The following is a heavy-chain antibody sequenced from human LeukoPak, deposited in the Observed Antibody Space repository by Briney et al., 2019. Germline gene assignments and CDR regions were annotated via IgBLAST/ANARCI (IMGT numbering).Heavy chain of an antibody. J-gene: IGHJ4*02. V-gene: IGHV1-58*01. CDR2: IVVGSGNT. D-gene: IGHD6-19*01. Sequence: ASVKVSCKASGFTFTSSAVQWVRQSRGQRLEWIGWIVVGSGNTNYAQKFQERVTITRDMSTSTAYMELSSLRSEDTAVYYCAAGSKEQWLTFDYWGQGTLVTVSS. CDR1: GFTFTSSA. CDR3: AAGSKEQWLTFDY.